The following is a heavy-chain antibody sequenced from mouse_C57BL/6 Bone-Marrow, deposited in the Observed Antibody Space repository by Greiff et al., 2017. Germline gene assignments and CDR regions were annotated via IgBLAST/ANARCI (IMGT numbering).Heavy chain of an antibody. CDR3: AREELSWPWFAY. V-gene: IGHV1-81*01. D-gene: IGHD1-1*01. CDR1: GYTFTSYG. J-gene: IGHJ3*01. Sequence: VQGVESGAELARPGASVKLSCKASGYTFTSYGISWVKQRTGQGLEWIGEIYPRSGNTYYNEKFKGKATLTADKSSSTAYMELRSLTSEDSAVYFCAREELSWPWFAYWGQGTLVTVSA. CDR2: IYPRSGNT.